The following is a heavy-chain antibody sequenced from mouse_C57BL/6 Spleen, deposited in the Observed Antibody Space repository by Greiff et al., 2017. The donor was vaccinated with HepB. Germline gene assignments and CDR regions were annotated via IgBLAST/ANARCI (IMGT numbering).Heavy chain of an antibody. CDR3: ARKASSTVVGVFDY. CDR2: IYPGSGNT. D-gene: IGHD1-1*01. Sequence: VQLQQSGAELVRPGASVKLSCKASGYTFTDYYINWVKQRPGQGLEWIARIYPGSGNTYYNEKFKGKATLTAEKSSSTAYMQLSSLTSEDSAVYFCARKASSTVVGVFDYWGQGTTLTVSS. J-gene: IGHJ2*01. V-gene: IGHV1-76*01. CDR1: GYTFTDYY.